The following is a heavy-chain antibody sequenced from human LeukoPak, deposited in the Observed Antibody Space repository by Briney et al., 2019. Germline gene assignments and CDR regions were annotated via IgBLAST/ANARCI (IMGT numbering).Heavy chain of an antibody. D-gene: IGHD4-23*01. J-gene: IGHJ4*02. CDR3: ARGGKATVVTM. Sequence: SETLTLTCTVSGGSINSYYWSWIRQPAGKGLAWIGRIYSSGSTNYNPSLKSRVSMSVDTSKNQFSLKLTSVTAADTAVYYCARGGKATVVTMWGQGILVTVSS. V-gene: IGHV4-4*07. CDR1: GGSINSYY. CDR2: IYSSGST.